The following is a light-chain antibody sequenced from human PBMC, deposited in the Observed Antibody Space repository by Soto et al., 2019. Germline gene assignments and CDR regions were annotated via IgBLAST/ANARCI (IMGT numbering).Light chain of an antibody. CDR3: HQRSNWPWT. CDR1: QSVSRY. J-gene: IGKJ1*01. Sequence: EIVLTQSPATLSLSPGERATLSSRASQSVSRYLAWYQHKVGQAPRLLIYDASSRATGIPARFSGSGSGTDFTLSISSLEPEDFAVYYCHQRSNWPWTFGQGTKVDIK. V-gene: IGKV3-11*01. CDR2: DAS.